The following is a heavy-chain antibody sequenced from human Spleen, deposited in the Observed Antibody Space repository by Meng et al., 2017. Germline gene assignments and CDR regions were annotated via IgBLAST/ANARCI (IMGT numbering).Heavy chain of an antibody. V-gene: IGHV3-33*01. J-gene: IGHJ4*02. CDR3: AREPSIAAAGILDY. CDR1: GFTFCSYG. CDR2: LWDDGSNK. D-gene: IGHD6-13*01. Sequence: GESLKISCAASGFTFCSYGMHWVRQAPGKGLEWVAVLWDDGSNKYYADSVKGRFTIARDNSKNTLYLQMNSPRAEDTAVYYCAREPSIAAAGILDYWGQGTLVTVSS.